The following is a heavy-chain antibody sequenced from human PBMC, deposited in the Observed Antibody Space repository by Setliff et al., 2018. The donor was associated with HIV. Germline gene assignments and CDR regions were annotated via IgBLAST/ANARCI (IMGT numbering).Heavy chain of an antibody. J-gene: IGHJ6*02. D-gene: IGHD3-22*01. Sequence: ASETLSLTCTVSGGSISSDYWSWIRQPPGKGLEWIGYIYYSGSTNYNPSLKSRVTISVATSKNPFSLKLNSVTTADTAVYYCARSRTSSGYYGVTGYGMDVWGQGTTVTVSS. CDR1: GGSISSDY. CDR2: IYYSGST. CDR3: ARSRTSSGYYGVTGYGMDV. V-gene: IGHV4-59*01.